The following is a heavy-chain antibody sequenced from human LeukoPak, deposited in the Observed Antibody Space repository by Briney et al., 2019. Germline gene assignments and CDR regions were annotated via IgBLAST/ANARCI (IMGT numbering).Heavy chain of an antibody. Sequence: ASANVSCKASGYTFTSYAMHWVRQAPGQRLEWMGWINAGNGNTKYSQKFQGRVTITRDTSASTAYMELSSLRSEDTAVYYCASGHSSGWYSFDYWGQGTLVTVSS. CDR3: ASGHSSGWYSFDY. V-gene: IGHV1-3*01. CDR2: INAGNGNT. D-gene: IGHD6-19*01. CDR1: GYTFTSYA. J-gene: IGHJ4*02.